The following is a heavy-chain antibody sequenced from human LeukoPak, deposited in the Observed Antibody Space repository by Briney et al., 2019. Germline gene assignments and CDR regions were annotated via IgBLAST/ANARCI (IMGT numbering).Heavy chain of an antibody. D-gene: IGHD6-19*01. J-gene: IGHJ4*02. CDR3: ARGQDSSGWLHYFDY. V-gene: IGHV1-2*02. CDR1: GYTFTGYY. CDR2: INPNSGGT. Sequence: GASVKVSCKASGYTFTGYYMHWVRQAPGQGLEWMGWINPNSGGTNYAQKFQGRVTMTRDTSISTAYMELSRLRSDDTAVYYCARGQDSSGWLHYFDYWGQGTLVTVSS.